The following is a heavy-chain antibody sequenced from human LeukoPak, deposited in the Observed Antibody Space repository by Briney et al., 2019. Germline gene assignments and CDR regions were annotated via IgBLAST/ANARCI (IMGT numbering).Heavy chain of an antibody. J-gene: IGHJ5*02. CDR3: ARARYGSGSYQGDNWFDP. Sequence: ASVKVSCKASGYTFTSYYMHWVRQAPGQGLEWMGIINPGGGSTSYAQKFQGRVTMTRDTSTSTVYMELSSLRSEDTAVYYCARARYGSGSYQGDNWFDPWGQGTLVTVSS. D-gene: IGHD3-10*01. V-gene: IGHV1-46*01. CDR1: GYTFTSYY. CDR2: INPGGGST.